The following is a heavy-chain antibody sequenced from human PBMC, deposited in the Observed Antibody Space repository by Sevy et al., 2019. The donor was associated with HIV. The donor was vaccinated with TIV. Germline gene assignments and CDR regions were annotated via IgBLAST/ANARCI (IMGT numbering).Heavy chain of an antibody. J-gene: IGHJ5*02. CDR1: GCSISAYY. CDR2: ICYTGCT. D-gene: IGHD2-15*01. V-gene: IGHV4-59*01. Sequence: SETLSLTCTVFGCSISAYYWSWIRQPPGKGLEYIGYICYTGCTNYNPSLRSRVTISLDTYKRHFSLRVTAVTAADTATDYCSGAPPVRSSVDSLNWFDPWGQGTLVTVSS. CDR3: SGAPPVRSSVDSLNWFDP.